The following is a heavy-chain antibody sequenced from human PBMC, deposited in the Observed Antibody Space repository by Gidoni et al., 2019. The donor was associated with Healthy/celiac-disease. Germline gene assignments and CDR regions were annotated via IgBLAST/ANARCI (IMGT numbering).Heavy chain of an antibody. CDR2: IYYSGST. Sequence: QVQLQESGPGLVKPSETLSLTCTVSGGSIRRYYWSWIRQPPGKGLEWIGYIYYSGSTNYNPSLKSRVTISVDTSKNQFSLKLSSVTAADTAVYYCAREPPGYDYVWGSYRRTGAFDYWGQGTLVTVSS. V-gene: IGHV4-59*01. CDR3: AREPPGYDYVWGSYRRTGAFDY. CDR1: GGSIRRYY. D-gene: IGHD3-16*02. J-gene: IGHJ4*02.